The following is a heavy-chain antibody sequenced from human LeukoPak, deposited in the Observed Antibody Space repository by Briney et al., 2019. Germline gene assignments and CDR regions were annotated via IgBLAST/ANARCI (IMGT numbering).Heavy chain of an antibody. D-gene: IGHD1-26*01. V-gene: IGHV3-9*01. J-gene: IGHJ4*02. Sequence: GGSLRLSCAASGFTFDDYAMHWVRRAPGKGLEWVSGISWNSGSIGYADSVEGRFTISRDNAKNSLYLQMNSLRAEDTALYYCAKAKWELLQDYFDYWGQGTLVTVSS. CDR2: ISWNSGSI. CDR1: GFTFDDYA. CDR3: AKAKWELLQDYFDY.